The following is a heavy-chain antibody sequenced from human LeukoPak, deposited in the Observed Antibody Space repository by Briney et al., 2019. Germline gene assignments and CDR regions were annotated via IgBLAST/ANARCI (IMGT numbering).Heavy chain of an antibody. D-gene: IGHD6-19*01. CDR1: GFTLCTSA. V-gene: IGHV3-23*01. CDR3: AGRIAVAGTLEF. CDR2: IGGSGGSS. J-gene: IGHJ4*02. Sequence: GGFLRLSRGASGFTLCTSAPSWVRPAPGEGREWVSAIGGSGGSSSYADSVKGRFTVSRDNSKNTLYLQMNSLRAEDTAVYYCAGRIAVAGTLEFWGQGTLVTVSS.